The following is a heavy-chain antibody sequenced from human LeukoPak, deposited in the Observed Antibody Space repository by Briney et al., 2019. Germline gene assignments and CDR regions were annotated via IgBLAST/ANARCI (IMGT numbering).Heavy chain of an antibody. D-gene: IGHD2-21*01. V-gene: IGHV4-4*07. CDR2: IYTSGST. CDR3: ARERQAYCGGDCYSNYFDY. J-gene: IGHJ4*02. CDR1: GGSISSYY. Sequence: SETLSLTCTVSGGSISSYYWSWIRQPAGKGLEWIGRIYTSGSTNYNPSLKSRVTMSVDTPKNQFSLKLSSVTAADTAVYYCARERQAYCGGDCYSNYFDYWGQGTLVTVSS.